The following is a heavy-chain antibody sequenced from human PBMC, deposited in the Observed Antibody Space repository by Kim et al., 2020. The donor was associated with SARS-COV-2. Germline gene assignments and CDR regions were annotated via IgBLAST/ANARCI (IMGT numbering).Heavy chain of an antibody. CDR3: ARGIFRDGFDV. J-gene: IGHJ6*02. V-gene: IGHV3-74*01. Sequence: GGSLRLSCAASCFRSSNYYVNWVRQRPGKGLEWVSRISNDGGVTHYADSVRGRFTMSRDSAENTVYLQMNSLSAEDTAVYFCARGIFRDGFDVWGQGTTVSVSS. D-gene: IGHD2-15*01. CDR2: ISNDGGVT. CDR1: CFRSSNYY.